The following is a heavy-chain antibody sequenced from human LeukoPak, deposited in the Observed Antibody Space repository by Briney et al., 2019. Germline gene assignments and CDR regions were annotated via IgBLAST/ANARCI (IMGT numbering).Heavy chain of an antibody. CDR3: ARAYGMDV. Sequence: SETLSLTCTVSGGSISSYYWSWIRQPPGEGLEWIGYVYTSGSTNYNPSLKSRVTISVDTSKNQFSLKLSSVTAADTAVYYCARAYGMDVWGQGTTVTVSS. V-gene: IGHV4-4*09. CDR2: VYTSGST. CDR1: GGSISSYY. J-gene: IGHJ6*02.